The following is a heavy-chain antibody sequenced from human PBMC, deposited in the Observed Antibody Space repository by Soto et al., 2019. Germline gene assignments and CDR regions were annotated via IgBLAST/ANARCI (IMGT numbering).Heavy chain of an antibody. Sequence: PGGSLRLSCAASGFTFSSYGMHWVRQAPGKGLEWVAVIWYDGSNKYYADSVKGRFTISRDNSKNTLYLQMNSLRAEDTAVYYCAREGGYLDYYYYGMDVWGQGTTVTVSS. CDR3: AREGGYLDYYYYGMDV. CDR1: GFTFSSYG. J-gene: IGHJ6*02. D-gene: IGHD3-22*01. V-gene: IGHV3-33*01. CDR2: IWYDGSNK.